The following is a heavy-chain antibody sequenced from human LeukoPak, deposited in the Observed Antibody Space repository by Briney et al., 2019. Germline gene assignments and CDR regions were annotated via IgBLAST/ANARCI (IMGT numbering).Heavy chain of an antibody. V-gene: IGHV1-18*04. CDR2: ISAYNGNT. CDR3: ARIVAGYSSSWYVDY. D-gene: IGHD6-13*01. J-gene: IGHJ4*02. Sequence: ASVKVSCKASGYTFTGYYMHWVRQAPGQGLEWMGWISAYNGNTNYAQKLQGRVTMTTDTSTSTAYMELRSLRSDDTAVYYCARIVAGYSSSWYVDYWGQGTLVTVSS. CDR1: GYTFTGYY.